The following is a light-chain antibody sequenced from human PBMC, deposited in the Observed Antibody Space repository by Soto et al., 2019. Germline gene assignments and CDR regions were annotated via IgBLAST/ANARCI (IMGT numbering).Light chain of an antibody. CDR1: QSVSTF. V-gene: IGKV1-5*03. Sequence: DIQMTQSPSTLSASVGDTVTISCRASQSVSTFLAWYQQKPGKAPKVLIYRTSILQSGVPSRFSGSGSETEFTLTISSLQPDDFATYYCQQYSSSSVNPFGKGTK. J-gene: IGKJ2*01. CDR3: QQYSSSSVNP. CDR2: RTS.